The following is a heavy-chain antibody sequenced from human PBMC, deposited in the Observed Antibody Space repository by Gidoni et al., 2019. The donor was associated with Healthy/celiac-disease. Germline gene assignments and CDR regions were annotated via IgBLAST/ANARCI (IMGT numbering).Heavy chain of an antibody. CDR1: GFTFSSYG. D-gene: IGHD2-8*01. CDR2: ISYDGSNK. Sequence: QVQLVESGGGVVQPGRSLRLSCAASGFTFSSYGMHWVRPAPGKGLEWVAVISYDGSNKYYADSVKGRFTISRDNSKNTLYLQMNSLRAEDTAVYYCAKASMDYYYYYGMDVWGQGTTVTVSS. V-gene: IGHV3-30*18. CDR3: AKASMDYYYYYGMDV. J-gene: IGHJ6*02.